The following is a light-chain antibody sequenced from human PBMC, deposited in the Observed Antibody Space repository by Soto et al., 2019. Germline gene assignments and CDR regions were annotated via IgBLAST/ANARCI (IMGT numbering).Light chain of an antibody. Sequence: QSALTQPASVSGSPGQSITISCTGTSSDIGGYNYVSWYQQHPGKDPKLMIYEVSNRPSGVSNRFSGSTSGNTAPLTISGLQADDEADYCGSSYTSSSTLVFGGGTKLTVL. J-gene: IGLJ2*01. V-gene: IGLV2-14*01. CDR3: SSYTSSSTLV. CDR2: EVS. CDR1: SSDIGGYNY.